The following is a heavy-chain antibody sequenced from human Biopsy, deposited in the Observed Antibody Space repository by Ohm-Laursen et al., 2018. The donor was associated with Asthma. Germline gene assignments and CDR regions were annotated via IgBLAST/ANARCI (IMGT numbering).Heavy chain of an antibody. Sequence: SSVKVSCKSLGGTFNTYVIGWVRQAPGQGLEWMGGVNPVFGTTTYPQKFQDRVTITADDSTSTVYMELSSLRSEDTAVYYCARKAGSCISRTCYSLDFWGQGTLVTVSS. CDR2: VNPVFGTT. CDR1: GGTFNTYV. J-gene: IGHJ4*02. D-gene: IGHD2-2*01. V-gene: IGHV1-69*01. CDR3: ARKAGSCISRTCYSLDF.